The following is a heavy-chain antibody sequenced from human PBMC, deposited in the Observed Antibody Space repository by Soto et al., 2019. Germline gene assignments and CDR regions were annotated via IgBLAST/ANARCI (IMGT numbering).Heavy chain of an antibody. V-gene: IGHV4-31*03. CDR1: GGSISSGGYY. Sequence: SETLSLTCTVPGGSISSGGYYWSWIRQHPGKGLEWIGYIYYSGSTYYNPSLKSRVTISVDTSKNQFSLKLSSVTAADTAVYYCAREHLSAGWFDPWGQGTLVTVSS. CDR2: IYYSGST. CDR3: AREHLSAGWFDP. J-gene: IGHJ5*02. D-gene: IGHD6-13*01.